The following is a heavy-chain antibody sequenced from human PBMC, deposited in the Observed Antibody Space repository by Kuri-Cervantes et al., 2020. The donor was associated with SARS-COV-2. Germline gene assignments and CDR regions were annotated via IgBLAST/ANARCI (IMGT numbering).Heavy chain of an antibody. V-gene: IGHV3-21*01. D-gene: IGHD6-13*01. J-gene: IGHJ4*02. CDR2: ISSSSSYI. CDR1: GFTFSSYS. CDR3: ARGGCSSSWYSDY. Sequence: ETLSLTCAASGFTFSSYSMNWVRQAPGKGLEWVSSISSSSSYIYYADSVKGRFTISRDNAKNSLYLQMNSLRAEDTAVYYCARGGCSSSWYSDYWGQGTLVTVSS.